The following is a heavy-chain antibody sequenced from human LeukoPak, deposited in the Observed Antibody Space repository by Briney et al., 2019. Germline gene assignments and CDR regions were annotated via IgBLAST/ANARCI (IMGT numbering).Heavy chain of an antibody. CDR1: SGYA. CDR3: ARGHRSSSSFFDY. D-gene: IGHD6-19*01. V-gene: IGHV3-23*01. Sequence: GGSLTLSCAAFSGYAMSWVRQAPGKGPEWVSAISGRGDDTYYAESVKGRFTISRDNSKNTLHLQMNSLSAEDTAVYYCARGHRSSSSFFDYWDQVTLVTVSS. CDR2: ISGRGDDT. J-gene: IGHJ4*02.